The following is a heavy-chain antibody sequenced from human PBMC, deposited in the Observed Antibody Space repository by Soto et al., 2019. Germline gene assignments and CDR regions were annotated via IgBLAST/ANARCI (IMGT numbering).Heavy chain of an antibody. CDR1: GASITTYY. Sequence: SETLSLTCDVSGASITTYYWSWIRQAPGKGLEWIGNVYHTGTTDYNSSPKSRVTISVDTSKNQFSLNMNSVTAADTAVYYCARRLFGSGWTLDSWGQGALVTVSS. V-gene: IGHV4-59*01. J-gene: IGHJ4*02. CDR3: ARRLFGSGWTLDS. D-gene: IGHD6-19*01. CDR2: VYHTGTT.